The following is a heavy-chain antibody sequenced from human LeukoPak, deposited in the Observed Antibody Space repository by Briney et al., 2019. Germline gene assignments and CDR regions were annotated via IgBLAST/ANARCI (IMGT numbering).Heavy chain of an antibody. D-gene: IGHD6-19*01. J-gene: IGHJ4*02. CDR2: FDPEDGET. CDR3: AAPTRRSSGWNPPDY. CDR1: GYTLTELS. V-gene: IGHV1-24*01. Sequence: GASVKVSCKVSGYTLTELSMHWVRQAHGKGLEWMGGFDPEDGETIYAQKFQGRVTMTEDTSTDTAYMELSSLRSEDTAVYYCAAPTRRSSGWNPPDYWGQGTLVTVSS.